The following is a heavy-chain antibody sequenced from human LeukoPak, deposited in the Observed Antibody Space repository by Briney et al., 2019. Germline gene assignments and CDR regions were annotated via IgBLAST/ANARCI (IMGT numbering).Heavy chain of an antibody. CDR3: AKIPGPVAAAYFDY. J-gene: IGHJ4*02. D-gene: IGHD6-13*01. CDR2: ISGSGGST. CDR1: GFTFSSYG. V-gene: IGHV3-23*01. Sequence: GGSLRLSCAASGFTFSSYGMHWVRQAPGKGLEWVSAISGSGGSTYYADSVKGRFTISRDNSKNTLYLQMNSLRAEDTAVYYCAKIPGPVAAAYFDYWGQGTLVTVSS.